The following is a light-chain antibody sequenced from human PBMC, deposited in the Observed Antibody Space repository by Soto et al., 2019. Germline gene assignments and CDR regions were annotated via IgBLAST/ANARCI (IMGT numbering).Light chain of an antibody. V-gene: IGKV1-5*01. CDR1: QTIRTW. CDR2: DAS. Sequence: DSQITESPSALSASIVDRGSITCRASQTIRTWLAWYQQKPGKAPKLLIYDASSLESGVPSRFSGSGSGKEFNLTIRSLQPDDFATYYCQQLNSYPTFGQGTRLEI. J-gene: IGKJ5*01. CDR3: QQLNSYPT.